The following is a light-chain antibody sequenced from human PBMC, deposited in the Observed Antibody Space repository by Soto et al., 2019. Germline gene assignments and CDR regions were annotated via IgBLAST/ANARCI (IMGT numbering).Light chain of an antibody. Sequence: QSALTQPPSASGSPGQSVAISCTGTSSDVGGYNYVSWYQQHPGKAPGLMIYEVSKRPSGVPDRFSGSRSGNTASLTVSGLQAEDEADYYCSSYAGNNNPYVFGTGTKVTVL. CDR2: EVS. CDR1: SSDVGGYNY. J-gene: IGLJ1*01. V-gene: IGLV2-8*01. CDR3: SSYAGNNNPYV.